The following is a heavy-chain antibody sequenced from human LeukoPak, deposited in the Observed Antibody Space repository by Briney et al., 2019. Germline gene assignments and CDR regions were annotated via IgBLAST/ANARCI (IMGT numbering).Heavy chain of an antibody. CDR3: AKESAAAALNWLDP. V-gene: IGHV3-23*01. Sequence: GGSLRLSCAASGFTVSSNYMSWVRQAPGKGLEWVSGIVGSVGSTYYADSVKGRFTISRDDSKNTLFLQMNSLRAEDTGVYYCAKESAAAALNWLDPWGQGTLVTVSS. CDR2: IVGSVGST. D-gene: IGHD6-25*01. CDR1: GFTVSSNY. J-gene: IGHJ5*02.